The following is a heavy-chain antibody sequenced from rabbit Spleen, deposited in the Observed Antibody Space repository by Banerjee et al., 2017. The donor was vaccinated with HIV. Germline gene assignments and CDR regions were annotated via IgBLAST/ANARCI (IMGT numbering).Heavy chain of an antibody. CDR1: GFDFSSYG. CDR2: IDPIFGST. CDR3: ARGATNGNL. D-gene: IGHD1-1*01. J-gene: IGHJ4*01. V-gene: IGHV1S39*01. Sequence: QEQLVESGGGLVQPGGSLKLSCKASGFDFSSYGVSWVRQAPGKGLEWIGYIDPIFGSTYYASWAKGRFTISKTSSATVTLQMTSLTAADTATYFCARGATNGNLWGPGTLVTVS.